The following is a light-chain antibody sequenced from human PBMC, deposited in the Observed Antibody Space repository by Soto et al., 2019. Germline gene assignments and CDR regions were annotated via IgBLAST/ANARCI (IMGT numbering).Light chain of an antibody. CDR2: KAS. J-gene: IGKJ2*01. Sequence: DIQMTQSPSTLSASVGDSVTITCRASKSISSWLTWYQQKPGKAPNLLIYKASTLESGVSSRFSGSGSGTEFTLTISSLQPDDFATYYCQHYNSYPYTFGQGTKLEIK. V-gene: IGKV1-5*03. CDR3: QHYNSYPYT. CDR1: KSISSW.